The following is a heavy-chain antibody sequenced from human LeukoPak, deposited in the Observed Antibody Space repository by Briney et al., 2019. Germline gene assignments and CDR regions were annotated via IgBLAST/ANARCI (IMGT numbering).Heavy chain of an antibody. D-gene: IGHD3-10*01. J-gene: IGHJ3*02. Sequence: PSETLSLICAVYGGSFSGYYWSWIRQPPGKGLEWIGEINHSGSINYIPPLKSRVTISVDTSKNQFSLKLSSVTAADTAVYYCARGNYYGSGTLGDFDIWGQGTMVTVSS. CDR2: INHSGSI. V-gene: IGHV4-34*01. CDR1: GGSFSGYY. CDR3: ARGNYYGSGTLGDFDI.